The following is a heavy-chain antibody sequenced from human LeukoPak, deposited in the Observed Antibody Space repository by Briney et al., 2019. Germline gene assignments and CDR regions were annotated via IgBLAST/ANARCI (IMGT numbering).Heavy chain of an antibody. J-gene: IGHJ5*02. Sequence: TSETLSLTCAVYGGSFSGYYWSWIRQPPGKGLEWIGEINHSGSTNYNPSLKSRVTISVDTSKNRFSLKLSSVTAADTAVYYCARGSHGYFGYRPRGWFDPWGQGTLVTVSS. CDR1: GGSFSGYY. D-gene: IGHD3-9*01. V-gene: IGHV4-34*01. CDR2: INHSGST. CDR3: ARGSHGYFGYRPRGWFDP.